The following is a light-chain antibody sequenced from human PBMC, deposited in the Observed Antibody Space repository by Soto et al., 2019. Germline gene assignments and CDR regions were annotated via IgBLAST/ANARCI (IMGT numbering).Light chain of an antibody. V-gene: IGKV1-39*01. CDR3: QQYNSYWT. CDR2: AAP. Sequence: DIQMTQSPSSLSASVGDRVTITCRASQSISSYLNWYQHKPGKAPKLLIYAAPSLQSGVPSRFSGSGSGTDFIFTINNLQPDDFATYYCQQYNSYWTFGQGTKVDIK. J-gene: IGKJ1*01. CDR1: QSISSY.